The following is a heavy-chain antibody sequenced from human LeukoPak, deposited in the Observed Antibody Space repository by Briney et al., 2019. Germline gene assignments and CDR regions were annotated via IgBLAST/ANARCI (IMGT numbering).Heavy chain of an antibody. J-gene: IGHJ4*02. CDR3: ARERQQLVRGLVDY. Sequence: ASVKASCKASGYTFTSYGISWVRQAPGQGLEWMGWISAYNGNTNYAQKLQGRVTMTTDTSTSTAYMELRSLRSDDTAVYYCARERQQLVRGLVDYWGQGTLVTVSS. D-gene: IGHD6-13*01. CDR2: ISAYNGNT. V-gene: IGHV1-18*01. CDR1: GYTFTSYG.